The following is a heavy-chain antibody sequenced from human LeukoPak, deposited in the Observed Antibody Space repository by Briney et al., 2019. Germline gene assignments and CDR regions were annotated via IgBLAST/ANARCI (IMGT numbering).Heavy chain of an antibody. D-gene: IGHD1-26*01. Sequence: PGGSLRLSCAASGFTFSSYAMHWVRQAPGKGLEWVAVISYDGSNKYYADSVKGRFTISRDNSKNTLYLQMNSLRAEDTAVYYCATLLVGATVDYWGQGTLVTVSS. CDR2: ISYDGSNK. CDR1: GFTFSSYA. CDR3: ATLLVGATVDY. V-gene: IGHV3-30-3*01. J-gene: IGHJ4*02.